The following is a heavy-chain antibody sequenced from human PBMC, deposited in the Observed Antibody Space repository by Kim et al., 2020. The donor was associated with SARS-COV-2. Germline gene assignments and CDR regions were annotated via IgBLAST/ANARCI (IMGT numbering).Heavy chain of an antibody. J-gene: IGHJ4*02. CDR1: GFTFSSYA. Sequence: GGSLRLSCAASGFTFSSYAMHWVRQAPGKGLEWVAVISYDGSNKYYADSVKGRFTISRDNSKNTLYLQMNSLRAEDTAVYYCAREGYYDSSGYYSDWGQGTLVTVSS. CDR3: AREGYYDSSGYYSD. CDR2: ISYDGSNK. V-gene: IGHV3-30*04. D-gene: IGHD3-22*01.